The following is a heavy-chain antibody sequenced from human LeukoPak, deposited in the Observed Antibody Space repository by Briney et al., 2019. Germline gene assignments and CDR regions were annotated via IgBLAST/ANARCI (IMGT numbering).Heavy chain of an antibody. CDR1: GFTFSSYA. CDR2: ISGSGGST. CDR3: AKDAYYYDSSGYFHDY. J-gene: IGHJ4*02. V-gene: IGHV3-23*01. Sequence: GGSLRLSCAASGFTFSSYAMYWVRQAPGQGLEWVSTISGSGGSTYYADSVKGRFTISGDNSKNTLYLQMNSLRAEDTAVYYCAKDAYYYDSSGYFHDYWGQGTLVTVSS. D-gene: IGHD3-22*01.